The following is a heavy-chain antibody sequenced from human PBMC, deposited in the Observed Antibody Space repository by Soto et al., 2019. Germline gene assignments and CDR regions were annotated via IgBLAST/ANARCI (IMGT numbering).Heavy chain of an antibody. D-gene: IGHD1-1*01. CDR1: GFTFSSYA. J-gene: IGHJ4*02. CDR3: AKEALDEWERFDY. V-gene: IGHV3-23*01. CDR2: ISGSGGST. Sequence: GGSLRLSCAASGFTFSSYAMSWVRQAPGKGLEWVAGISGSGGSTYYADSVEGRFTISRNNTNNTLYLQMKSLRGEDTAVYYCAKEALDEWERFDYWGQGTLVTVSS.